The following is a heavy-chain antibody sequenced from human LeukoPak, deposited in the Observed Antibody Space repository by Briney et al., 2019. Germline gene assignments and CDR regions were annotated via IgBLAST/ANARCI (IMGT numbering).Heavy chain of an antibody. Sequence: GGSLRLSCAASGFTFSDHAMSWVRQAPAKGLEWVSSINGNGGGSYYIDSVKGRFTVSRDNSENALYLQLTSLRLEDTALYYCVKDLTGTWSFDYWGQGTLVTVSS. CDR1: GFTFSDHA. CDR3: VKDLTGTWSFDY. V-gene: IGHV3-23*01. D-gene: IGHD3-9*01. J-gene: IGHJ4*02. CDR2: INGNGGGS.